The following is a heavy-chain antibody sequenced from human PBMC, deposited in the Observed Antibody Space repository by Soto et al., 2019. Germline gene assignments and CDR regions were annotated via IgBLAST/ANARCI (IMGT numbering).Heavy chain of an antibody. V-gene: IGHV1-8*01. J-gene: IGHJ4*01. Sequence: GASVKVSCKASGCTFTSYDITWVRPATLQGLEGMGWMNPNSGKTGYAQKFQGRVTITRNTSISTAYMELSSLRSEDTAVYYCARRRGFSGSYYHFDYWG. CDR2: MNPNSGKT. CDR1: GCTFTSYD. D-gene: IGHD1-26*01. CDR3: ARRRGFSGSYYHFDY.